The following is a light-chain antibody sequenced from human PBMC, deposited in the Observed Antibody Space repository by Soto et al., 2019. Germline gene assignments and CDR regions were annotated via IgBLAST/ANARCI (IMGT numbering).Light chain of an antibody. CDR3: QQYNEYSWT. J-gene: IGKJ1*01. V-gene: IGKV1-5*03. CDR1: QSISAW. CDR2: KAS. Sequence: DIQMTQSPSPLSASVGDRVAITCRASQSISAWLAWYQQKPGKAPRLLIYKASTLEIGVPSRFSGSGSGTEFTLTISSLQPDDVATYYCQQYNEYSWTFGQGTKVDIK.